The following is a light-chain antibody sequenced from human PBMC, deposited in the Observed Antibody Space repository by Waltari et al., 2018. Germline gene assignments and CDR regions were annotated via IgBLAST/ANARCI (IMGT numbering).Light chain of an antibody. CDR3: HVWDSSNDHLVI. CDR2: DAT. CDR1: NIERKT. V-gene: IGLV3-21*02. J-gene: IGLJ2*01. Sequence: SYVLTQPPSVSVAPGQTATITCGGNNIERKTVHWYQQRPGQAPVLVVYDATARPSRVPDRFSCSKPGNTATLTINRVEVGDEADYYCHVWDSSNDHLVIFGGGTRLTVL.